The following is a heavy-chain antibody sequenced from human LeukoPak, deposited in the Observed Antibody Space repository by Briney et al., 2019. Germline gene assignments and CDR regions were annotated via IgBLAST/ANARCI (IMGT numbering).Heavy chain of an antibody. D-gene: IGHD3-10*01. V-gene: IGHV3-30*02. CDR2: IRYDGSNK. CDR3: ATLRLLWFGELSDSFDY. Sequence: EGSLRLSCAASGFTFSSYGMHWVRQAPGKGLEWVAFIRYDGSNKYYADSVKGRFTISRDNSKNTLYLQMNSLRAEDTAVYYCATLRLLWFGELSDSFDYWGQGTLVTVSS. J-gene: IGHJ4*02. CDR1: GFTFSSYG.